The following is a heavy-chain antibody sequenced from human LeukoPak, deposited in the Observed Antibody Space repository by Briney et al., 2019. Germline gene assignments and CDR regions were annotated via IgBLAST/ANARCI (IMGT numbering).Heavy chain of an antibody. D-gene: IGHD5-18*01. V-gene: IGHV3-30*18. CDR1: GFTFSSYG. J-gene: IGHJ4*02. CDR3: AKYGDTAMVSHFDY. Sequence: GRSLRLSCAASGFTFSSYGMHWVRQAPGKGLEWVAVISYDGSNKYYADSMKGRFTISRDNSKNTLYLQMNSLRAEDTAVYYCAKYGDTAMVSHFDYWGQGTLVTVSS. CDR2: ISYDGSNK.